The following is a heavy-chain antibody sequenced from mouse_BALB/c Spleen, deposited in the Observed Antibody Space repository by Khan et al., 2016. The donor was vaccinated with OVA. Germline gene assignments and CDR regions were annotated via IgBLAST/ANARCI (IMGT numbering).Heavy chain of an antibody. CDR2: ISSDGDYT. V-gene: IGHV5-9-3*01. J-gene: IGHJ3*01. D-gene: IGHD2-1*01. CDR1: GFTFSTYA. Sequence: DVHLVESGGGLVKPGGSLKLSCAASGFTFSTYAMSWVRQTPEKRLEWVATISSDGDYTYYPDNVTGRFTISRDNAKNTLYLQMSSLRSEDTAMYYWARSPYGNFAYWGQGTLVTVSA. CDR3: ARSPYGNFAY.